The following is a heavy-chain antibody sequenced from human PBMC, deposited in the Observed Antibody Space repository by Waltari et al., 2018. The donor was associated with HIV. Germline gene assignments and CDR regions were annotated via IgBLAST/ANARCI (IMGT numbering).Heavy chain of an antibody. J-gene: IGHJ4*02. CDR2: IFYNGTT. CDR3: ARAGASGSYLPFLFRD. Sequence: QVQLQESGPGLVKPSENLSLTCNVSGGSISNYYWGWIRQPPGKGMEWIGYIFYNGTTNYSPSLNSRVSISLDTFKNEFSLKLSSVTAADTALYFCARAGASGSYLPFLFRDWGQGTLVTVAS. V-gene: IGHV4-59*01. CDR1: GGSISNYY. D-gene: IGHD3-10*01.